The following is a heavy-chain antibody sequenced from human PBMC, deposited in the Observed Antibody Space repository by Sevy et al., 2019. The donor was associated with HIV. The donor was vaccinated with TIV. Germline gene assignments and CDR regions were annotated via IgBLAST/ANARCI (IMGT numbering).Heavy chain of an antibody. D-gene: IGHD3-22*01. CDR1: GGSISSYY. Sequence: SETLSLTCTVSGGSISSYYWSWIRQPPGKGLEWIGYIYYSGSTNYNPSLKSRVTISVDTSKNQFSLKLSSVTAADTAVYYCARAYDSSGYYVRDDAFDIWGQGTMVTVSS. V-gene: IGHV4-59*01. CDR3: ARAYDSSGYYVRDDAFDI. J-gene: IGHJ3*02. CDR2: IYYSGST.